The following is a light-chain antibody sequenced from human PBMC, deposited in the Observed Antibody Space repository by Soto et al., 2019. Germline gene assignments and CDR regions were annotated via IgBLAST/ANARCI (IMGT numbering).Light chain of an antibody. CDR1: QGISTL. Sequence: DIQMTQSPSSLSASVGDTVTITWRASQGISTLLAWYQQKPGKAPKSLXYFASSLQSGVPSRFTGSGSGIDGTLTISSLKKEDGATYDCQQLHSYPITFGQGTRLEIK. CDR2: FAS. J-gene: IGKJ5*01. CDR3: QQLHSYPIT. V-gene: IGKV1D-16*01.